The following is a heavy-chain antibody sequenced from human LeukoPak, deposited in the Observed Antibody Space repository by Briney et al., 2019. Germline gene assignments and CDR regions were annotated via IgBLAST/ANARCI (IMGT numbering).Heavy chain of an antibody. CDR1: GVSISSYF. CDR2: VYYNGIT. CDR3: ASQLGGTTFH. Sequence: SETLSLTCTVSGVSISSYFWSWIRQPPGKXLEGIGYVYYNGITNYNPSLKSRVSISLDTSKNQSSLNLNSVTAADTAVYYCASQLGGTTFHWGQGTLVTVSS. V-gene: IGHV4-59*01. D-gene: IGHD1-1*01. J-gene: IGHJ4*02.